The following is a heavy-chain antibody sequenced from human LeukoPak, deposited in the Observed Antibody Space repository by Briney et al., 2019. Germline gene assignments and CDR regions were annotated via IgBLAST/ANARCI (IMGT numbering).Heavy chain of an antibody. J-gene: IGHJ3*02. D-gene: IGHD3-22*01. V-gene: IGHV1-69*13. CDR3: ARDVGRSSGYYWHAFDI. Sequence: SVKVSCKASGGTFSSYAISWVRQAPGQGLEWMGGIIPIFGTANYAQKFQGRVTITADESTSTAYMELSSLRSEDTAVYYCARDVGRSSGYYWHAFDIWGQGTMVTVSS. CDR1: GGTFSSYA. CDR2: IIPIFGTA.